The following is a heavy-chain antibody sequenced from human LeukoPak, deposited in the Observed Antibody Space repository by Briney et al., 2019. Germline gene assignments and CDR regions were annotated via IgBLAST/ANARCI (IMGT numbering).Heavy chain of an antibody. CDR3: AKDSAVVVITGKTIDY. D-gene: IGHD3-22*01. CDR1: GFTFSSSA. V-gene: IGHV3-23*01. CDR2: ISASGGST. Sequence: GGSLRLSCAASGFTFSSSAMSWVRQVPGKGLEWVSGISASGGSTYYADSVKGRFTISRDNSKNTLYLQMNSLRAEDTAVYYCAKDSAVVVITGKTIDYWGQGTLVTVSS. J-gene: IGHJ4*02.